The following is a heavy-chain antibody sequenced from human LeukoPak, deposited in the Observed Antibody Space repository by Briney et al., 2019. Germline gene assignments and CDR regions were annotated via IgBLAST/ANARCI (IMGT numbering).Heavy chain of an antibody. J-gene: IGHJ6*03. CDR2: ISGSDGST. D-gene: IGHD4-17*01. V-gene: IGHV3-23*01. CDR3: AKDSVKVTTVRRVPHYMDV. CDR1: GFTFSSYA. Sequence: GGSLRLSCAASGFTFSSYAMSWVRQAPGKGLEWVSGISGSDGSTYSADSVKGRFTISRDNSKNTLYLQMNSLRAEDTAVYYCAKDSVKVTTVRRVPHYMDVWGKGTTVTISS.